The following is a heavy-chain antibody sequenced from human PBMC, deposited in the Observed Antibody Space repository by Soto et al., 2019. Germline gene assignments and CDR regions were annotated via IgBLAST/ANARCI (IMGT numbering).Heavy chain of an antibody. V-gene: IGHV3-23*01. CDR2: ISGSGGST. D-gene: IGHD5-18*01. Sequence: HPGGSLRLSCAASGFTFSSYAMSWVRQAPGKGLEWVSAISGSGGSTYYADSVKGRFTISRDNSKTTLYLQMNSLRAEDTAVYYCAKRPRGYSYGQLFDYWGQGTLVTVSS. J-gene: IGHJ4*02. CDR3: AKRPRGYSYGQLFDY. CDR1: GFTFSSYA.